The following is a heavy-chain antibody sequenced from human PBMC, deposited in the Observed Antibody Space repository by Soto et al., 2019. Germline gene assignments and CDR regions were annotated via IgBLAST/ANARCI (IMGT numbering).Heavy chain of an antibody. D-gene: IGHD2-2*01. CDR3: ARLKPSTTCIDL. V-gene: IGHV1-8*01. J-gene: IGHJ5*02. Sequence: ASVKVSCKAYGYTFINYDINWVRQAAGQGLEWMGWMNPDSGNTGYAQKFQGRVTMTRDTSINTAYMELSSLRSEDTAVYYCARLKPSTTCIDLWGTGNLVTVSS. CDR1: GYTFINYD. CDR2: MNPDSGNT.